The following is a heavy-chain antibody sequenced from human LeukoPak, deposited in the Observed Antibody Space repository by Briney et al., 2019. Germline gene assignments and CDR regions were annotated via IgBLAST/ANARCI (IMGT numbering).Heavy chain of an antibody. CDR1: GFTFNSYA. V-gene: IGHV3-21*01. J-gene: IGHJ4*02. CDR2: ISSSSSYI. Sequence: GGSLRLSCAASGFTFNSYAMSWVRQAPGKGLEWVSSISSSSSYIYYADSVKGRFTISRDNAKNSLYLQMNSLRAEDTAVYYCAREGYSYGSDYFDYWGQGTLVTVSS. CDR3: AREGYSYGSDYFDY. D-gene: IGHD5-18*01.